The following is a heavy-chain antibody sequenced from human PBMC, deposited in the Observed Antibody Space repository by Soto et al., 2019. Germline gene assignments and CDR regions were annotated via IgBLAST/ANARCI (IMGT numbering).Heavy chain of an antibody. CDR1: GYSFTSYW. Sequence: GESLKISCKGSGYSFTSYWIAWVRQMPGKGLEWMGIIYPGDSGTRYSPSFQGQVTISADKSLRTAYLQWTSLKASDTALYYCARTRSFTLGFYYDGMDVWGQGTTVTVSS. CDR2: IYPGDSGT. D-gene: IGHD6-6*01. J-gene: IGHJ6*02. CDR3: ARTRSFTLGFYYDGMDV. V-gene: IGHV5-51*01.